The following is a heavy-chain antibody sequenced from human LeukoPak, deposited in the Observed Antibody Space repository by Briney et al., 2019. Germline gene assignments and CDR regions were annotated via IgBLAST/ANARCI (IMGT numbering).Heavy chain of an antibody. CDR3: ARAKSQYDFWSGYYYSY. V-gene: IGHV3-30-3*01. CDR2: ISYDGSNK. Sequence: QPGRSLRLSCAASEFTFSTYAMHWVRQAPGKGLEWVAVISYDGSNKYYADSVKGRFTISRDNAKNSLYLQMNSLRAEDTAVYYCARAKSQYDFWSGYYYSYWGQGTLVTVSS. J-gene: IGHJ4*02. CDR1: EFTFSTYA. D-gene: IGHD3-3*01.